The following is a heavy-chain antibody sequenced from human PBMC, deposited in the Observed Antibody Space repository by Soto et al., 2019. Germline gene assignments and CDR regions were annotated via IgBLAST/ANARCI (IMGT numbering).Heavy chain of an antibody. CDR3: ARCGRNYYYYYYLDV. CDR1: GGSFSGYY. V-gene: IGHV4-34*01. Sequence: QVQLQQWGAGLLKPSETLSLTCAVYGGSFSGYYWSWIRQPPGKGLEWIGEINHSGSTNYNPSLKSRVTISVDTSKYQFSLELRSVTAADRAVYYCARCGRNYYYYYYLDVWGKGTTVTVSS. J-gene: IGHJ6*03. D-gene: IGHD2-21*01. CDR2: INHSGST.